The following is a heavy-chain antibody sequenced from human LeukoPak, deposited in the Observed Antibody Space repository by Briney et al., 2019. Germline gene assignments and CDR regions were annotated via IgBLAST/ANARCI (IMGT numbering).Heavy chain of an antibody. J-gene: IGHJ3*02. V-gene: IGHV4-61*01. Sequence: SETLSLTCTVSGGSVSSGSYYWSWIRQPPGKGLECIGYIYYSGSTNYNPSLKSRVTISVDTSKNQFSLKLSSVTAADTAVYYCAREIWFGGLLSDAFDIWGRGTVVTVSS. CDR3: AREIWFGGLLSDAFDI. CDR2: IYYSGST. D-gene: IGHD3-10*01. CDR1: GGSVSSGSYY.